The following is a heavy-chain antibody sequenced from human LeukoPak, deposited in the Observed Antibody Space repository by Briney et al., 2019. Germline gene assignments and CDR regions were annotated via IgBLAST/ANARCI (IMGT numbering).Heavy chain of an antibody. D-gene: IGHD6-13*01. J-gene: IGHJ5*02. Sequence: PSETLSLTCTVSGGSISSYYWSWIRQPPGKGLEWIGYIYYSGSTNYNPSLKSRVTISVDTSKNQFSLKLSSVTAADTAVYYCARGHVAAAGTGCWFDPWGQGTLVTVSS. CDR3: ARGHVAAAGTGCWFDP. CDR1: GGSISSYY. V-gene: IGHV4-59*01. CDR2: IYYSGST.